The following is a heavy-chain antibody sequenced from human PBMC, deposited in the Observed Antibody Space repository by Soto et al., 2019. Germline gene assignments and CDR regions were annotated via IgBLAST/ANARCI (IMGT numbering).Heavy chain of an antibody. CDR2: IIPIFGTA. Sequence: SVKVSCKASGGTSSSYAISWVRQAPGQGLEWMGGIIPIFGTANYAQKFQGRVTITADESTSTAYMELSSLRSEDTAVYYCARNYGSGSPRYYGMDVWGQGTTVTVSS. V-gene: IGHV1-69*13. J-gene: IGHJ6*02. CDR1: GGTSSSYA. CDR3: ARNYGSGSPRYYGMDV. D-gene: IGHD3-10*01.